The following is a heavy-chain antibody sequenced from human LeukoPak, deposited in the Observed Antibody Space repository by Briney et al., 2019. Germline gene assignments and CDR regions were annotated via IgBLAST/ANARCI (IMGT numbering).Heavy chain of an antibody. CDR2: ISGSSSYI. J-gene: IGHJ4*02. CDR3: ARSSFPYYFDY. Sequence: GGSLRLSCAASGFTFSSYSMIWVRQAPGKGLEWVSSISGSSSYIYYADSVKGRFTISRDNAKNSLYLQMNSLRAEDTAVYYCARSSFPYYFDYWGQGTLVTVSS. D-gene: IGHD3-16*01. V-gene: IGHV3-21*06. CDR1: GFTFSSYS.